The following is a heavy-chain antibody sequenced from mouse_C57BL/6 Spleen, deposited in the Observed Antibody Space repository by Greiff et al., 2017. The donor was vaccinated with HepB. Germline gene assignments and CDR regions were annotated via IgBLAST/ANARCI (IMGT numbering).Heavy chain of an antibody. CDR1: GYTFTSYW. D-gene: IGHD1-1*01. CDR2: IDPSDSYT. CDR3: ARRGPDYYGSSSYYFDY. V-gene: IGHV1-50*01. J-gene: IGHJ2*01. Sequence: VKLQQPGAELVKPGASVKLSCKASGYTFTSYWMQWVKQRPGQGLEWIGEIDPSDSYTNYNQKLKGKATLTVDTSSSTAYMQLSSLTSEDSAVYYCARRGPDYYGSSSYYFDYWGQGTTLTVSS.